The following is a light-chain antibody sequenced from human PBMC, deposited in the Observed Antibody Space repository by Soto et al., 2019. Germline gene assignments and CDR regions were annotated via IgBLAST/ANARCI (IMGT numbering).Light chain of an antibody. CDR3: QHYDSLPIT. CDR1: QSVIGSY. Sequence: GSTQFPCAVSMSPGERATLSCRASQSVIGSYLAWYQQKPGQAPRLLIYGASSRATGIPDRFSGSGSGTDFTLTISRLEPEDFAVFYCQHYDSLPITFGQGTRLEI. V-gene: IGKV3-20*01. J-gene: IGKJ5*01. CDR2: GAS.